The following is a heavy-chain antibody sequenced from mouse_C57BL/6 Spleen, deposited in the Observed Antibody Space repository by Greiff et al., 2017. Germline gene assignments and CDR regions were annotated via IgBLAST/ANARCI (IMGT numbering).Heavy chain of an antibody. Sequence: QVQLQQPGAELVRPGSSVKLSCKASGYTFTSYWMHWVKQRPIQGLEWIGNIDPSDSETHYNQKFKDKATLTVDKSSSPAYMQLSSLTSEDSAVYYCALHYYGSSYVRYFDVWGTGTTVTVSS. J-gene: IGHJ1*03. CDR3: ALHYYGSSYVRYFDV. D-gene: IGHD1-1*01. CDR2: IDPSDSET. V-gene: IGHV1-52*01. CDR1: GYTFTSYW.